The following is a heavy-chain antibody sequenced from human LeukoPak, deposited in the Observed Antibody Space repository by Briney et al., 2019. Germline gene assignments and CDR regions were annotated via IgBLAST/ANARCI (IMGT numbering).Heavy chain of an antibody. Sequence: GGSLRLSCAASGFTFSTYWMSWVRQAPRKGLEWVANIKQDGSEKYSLDSVKGRFSISRDNAKNSLYLQMNSLRAEDTAVYYCARCAGPVETDWGQGTLVTVSS. D-gene: IGHD2-21*02. CDR3: ARCAGPVETD. CDR1: GFTFSTYW. V-gene: IGHV3-7*03. J-gene: IGHJ4*02. CDR2: IKQDGSEK.